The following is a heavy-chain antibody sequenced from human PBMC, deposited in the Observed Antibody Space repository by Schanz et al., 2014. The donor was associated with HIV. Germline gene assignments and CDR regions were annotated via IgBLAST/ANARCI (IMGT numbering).Heavy chain of an antibody. J-gene: IGHJ4*02. CDR2: ISGSGGGT. D-gene: IGHD6-19*01. CDR1: GLTFSGSA. CDR3: ARGWRENSFDY. Sequence: EVQLLESGGGLVQPGGSLRLTCAASGLTFSGSAMNWVRQAPGKGLEWVSAISGSGGGTFYAGSVKGRFTISRDYDKNSLFLQMYSLRDDDTAVYYCARGWRENSFDYWGQGTLVTVSS. V-gene: IGHV3-23*01.